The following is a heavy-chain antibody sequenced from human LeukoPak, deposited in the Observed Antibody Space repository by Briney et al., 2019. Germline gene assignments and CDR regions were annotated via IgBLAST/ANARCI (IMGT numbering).Heavy chain of an antibody. J-gene: IGHJ3*02. CDR1: GGSISSSSYY. CDR3: ARHKEWLRLLDAFHI. V-gene: IGHV4-39*01. D-gene: IGHD6-19*01. Sequence: SETLSLTCTVSGGSISSSSYYWGWIRQPPGKGLEWIGSIYYSGSTYYNPSLKSRVTISVDTSKNQFSLKLSSVTAADTAVYYCARHKEWLRLLDAFHIWGQGTMVTVSS. CDR2: IYYSGST.